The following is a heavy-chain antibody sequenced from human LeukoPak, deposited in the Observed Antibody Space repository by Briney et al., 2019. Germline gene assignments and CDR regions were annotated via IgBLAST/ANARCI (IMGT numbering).Heavy chain of an antibody. V-gene: IGHV3-23*01. CDR1: GFTFSSYA. J-gene: IGHJ6*03. CDR2: ISGSGGST. D-gene: IGHD6-13*01. Sequence: GGSLRLSCAASGFTFSSYAMSWVRQAPGKGLEWVSAISGSGGSTYYADSVKGRFTISRDNSKNTLYLRMNSLRAEDTAVYYCAKGSSSWPPTLYMDVWGKGTTVTVSS. CDR3: AKGSSSWPPTLYMDV.